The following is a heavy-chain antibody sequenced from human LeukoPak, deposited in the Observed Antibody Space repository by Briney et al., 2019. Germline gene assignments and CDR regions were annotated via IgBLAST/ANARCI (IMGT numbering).Heavy chain of an antibody. CDR2: MNHSGST. CDR3: ARLTKNDSGTYRFGKKKRGYMDV. V-gene: IGHV4-34*01. CDR1: GGSFSGYY. D-gene: IGHD3-10*01. Sequence: SETLSLTCAVYGGSFSGYYWSWIRQPPGKGLEWIGEMNHSGSTNYNPSLKSRVTISVDTSKNQFSLKLSSVTAADTAVYYCARLTKNDSGTYRFGKKKRGYMDVWGKGTTVTVSS. J-gene: IGHJ6*03.